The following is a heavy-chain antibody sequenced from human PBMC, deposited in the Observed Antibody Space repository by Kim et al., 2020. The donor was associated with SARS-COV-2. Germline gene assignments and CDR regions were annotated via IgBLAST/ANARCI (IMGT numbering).Heavy chain of an antibody. CDR3: ARKAYYAFDV. D-gene: IGHD3-10*01. J-gene: IGHJ3*01. CDR2: GNT. V-gene: IGHV4-59*01. Sequence: GNTNYNPSLKSRITISVDTSKKQFSLRLSSVTAADTAVYYCARKAYYAFDVWGQGTMVTVSS.